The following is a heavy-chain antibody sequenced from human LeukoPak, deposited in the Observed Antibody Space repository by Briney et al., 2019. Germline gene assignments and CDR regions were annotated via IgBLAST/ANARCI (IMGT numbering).Heavy chain of an antibody. D-gene: IGHD2-21*02. CDR2: IIPIFGTA. J-gene: IGHJ4*02. Sequence: SSVKVSFKAAGCTFSSYAISWVRQAPGQGLEWMGGIIPIFGTANYAQKIQSRGTITTDESTSTAYMELSSLRSEDTAVYYCARDRLKEYCGGDCYSFDYWGQGTLVTVSS. CDR1: GCTFSSYA. V-gene: IGHV1-69*05. CDR3: ARDRLKEYCGGDCYSFDY.